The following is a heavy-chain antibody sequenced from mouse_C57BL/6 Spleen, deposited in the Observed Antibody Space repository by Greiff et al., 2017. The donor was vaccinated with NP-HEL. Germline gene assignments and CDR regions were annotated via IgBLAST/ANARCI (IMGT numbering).Heavy chain of an antibody. CDR3: TRGVNWDYFDC. V-gene: IGHV5-9-1*02. D-gene: IGHD4-1*02. CDR1: GFTFSSYA. Sequence: EVKLVESGEGLVKPGGSLKLSCAASGFTFSSYAMSWVRQTPEKRLEWVAYISSGGDYIYYADTVKGRFTISRDNARNTLYLQMSSLKSEDTAMYYCTRGVNWDYFDCWGQGTTLTVSS. CDR2: ISSGGDYI. J-gene: IGHJ2*01.